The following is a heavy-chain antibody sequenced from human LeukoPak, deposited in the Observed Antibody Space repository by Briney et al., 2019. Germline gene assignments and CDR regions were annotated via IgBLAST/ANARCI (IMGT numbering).Heavy chain of an antibody. CDR1: GFTFSSYS. Sequence: GGSLRLSCAASGFTFSSYSMNWVRQAPGKGLEWVSSISSSSSYIYYADSVKGRFTTSRDNAKNSLYLQMNSLRAEDTAVYYCASDMTTATFDYWGQGTLVTVSS. CDR3: ASDMTTATFDY. CDR2: ISSSSSYI. J-gene: IGHJ4*02. V-gene: IGHV3-21*01. D-gene: IGHD4-11*01.